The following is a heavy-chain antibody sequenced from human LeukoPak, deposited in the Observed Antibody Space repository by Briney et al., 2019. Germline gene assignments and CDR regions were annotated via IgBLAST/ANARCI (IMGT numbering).Heavy chain of an antibody. CDR2: IYSGGGT. D-gene: IGHD5-24*01. J-gene: IGHJ4*02. CDR1: GFTVSGNY. CDR3: ARGLATIADY. Sequence: GGSLRLSCAASGFTVSGNYMSWVRQAPGKGLEWVSVIYSGGGTFYADSVRGRFTISRDNSKNTLYLQMNSLRAEDTAVYYCARGLATIADYWGQGTLVTVSS. V-gene: IGHV3-53*01.